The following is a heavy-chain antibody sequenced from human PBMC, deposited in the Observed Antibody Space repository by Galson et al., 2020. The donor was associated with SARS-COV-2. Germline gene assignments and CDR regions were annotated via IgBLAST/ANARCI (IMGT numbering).Heavy chain of an antibody. CDR3: AKDLTYYDFWSGYSNGGYYYYYGMDV. Sequence: PGGSLRLSCAASGFTFSSYGMHWVRQAPGKGLEWVAVISYDGSNKYYADSVKGRFTISRDNSKNTLYLQMNSLRAEDTAVYYCAKDLTYYDFWSGYSNGGYYYYYGMDVWGQGTTVTVSS. CDR2: ISYDGSNK. D-gene: IGHD3-3*01. V-gene: IGHV3-30*18. J-gene: IGHJ6*02. CDR1: GFTFSSYG.